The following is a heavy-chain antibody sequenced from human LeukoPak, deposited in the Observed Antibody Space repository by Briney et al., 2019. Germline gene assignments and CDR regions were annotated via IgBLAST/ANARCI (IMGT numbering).Heavy chain of an antibody. J-gene: IGHJ6*02. CDR2: IYYSGST. V-gene: IGHV4-59*01. CDR3: ARDLYNWNDPEYSYGMDV. CDR1: GGSISSYY. D-gene: IGHD1-1*01. Sequence: PSETLSLTCTVSGGSISSYYWSWIRRPPGKGLERIGYIYYSGSTNYNPSLKSRVTISVDTSKNQFSLKLSSVTAADTAVYYCARDLYNWNDPEYSYGMDVWGQGTTVTVSS.